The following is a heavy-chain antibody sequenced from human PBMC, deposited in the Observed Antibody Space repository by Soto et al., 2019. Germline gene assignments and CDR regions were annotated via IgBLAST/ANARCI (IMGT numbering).Heavy chain of an antibody. J-gene: IGHJ5*02. V-gene: IGHV3-21*01. CDR3: ARESCSSTSCLNP. Sequence: GGSLRLSCAASGFTFSSYSMNWVRQAPGKGLEWVSSISSSSSYIYYADSVKGRFTISRDNAKNSLYLQMNSLSAEDTAVYYCARESCSSTSCLNPWGQGTLVTVSS. CDR1: GFTFSSYS. CDR2: ISSSSSYI. D-gene: IGHD2-2*01.